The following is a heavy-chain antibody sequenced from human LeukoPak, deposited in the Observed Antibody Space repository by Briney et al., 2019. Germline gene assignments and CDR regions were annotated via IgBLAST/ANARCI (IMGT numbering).Heavy chain of an antibody. CDR1: GFTFNTYT. CDR3: AKLLTGEETIDAFDI. D-gene: IGHD7-27*01. J-gene: IGHJ3*02. V-gene: IGHV3-30*18. CDR2: ISYDGSNK. Sequence: GGSLRLSCAASGFTFNTYTMNWVRQAPGKGLEWVAVISYDGSNKYYADSVKGRFTISRDNSKNTLYLQMNSLRAEDTAVYYCAKLLTGEETIDAFDIWGQGTMVTVSS.